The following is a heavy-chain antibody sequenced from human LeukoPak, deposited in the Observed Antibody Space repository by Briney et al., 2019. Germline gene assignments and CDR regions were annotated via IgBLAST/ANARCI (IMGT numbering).Heavy chain of an antibody. J-gene: IGHJ4*02. CDR3: ARDRDYGSGSYPDY. CDR2: ISYDGSNK. D-gene: IGHD3-10*01. V-gene: IGHV3-30*04. CDR1: GFTFSSYA. Sequence: GGSLRLSCAASGFTFSSYAMHWVRQAPGKGLEWVAVISYDGSNKYYADSVKGRFTISRDNSKNTLYLQMNSLRAEDTAVYYCARDRDYGSGSYPDYWGQGTLVTVSS.